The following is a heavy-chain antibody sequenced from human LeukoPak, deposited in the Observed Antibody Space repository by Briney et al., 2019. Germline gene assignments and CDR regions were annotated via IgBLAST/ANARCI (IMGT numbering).Heavy chain of an antibody. CDR1: GGSLSSGSYY. CDR3: ARHSPTYYDILTGYWVGAFDI. D-gene: IGHD3-9*01. CDR2: IYTSGST. Sequence: SQTLSLTCTVSGGSLSSGSYYWSWIRQPAGKGLEWIGRIYTSGSTNYNPSLKSRVTISVDTSKNQFSLKLSSVTAADTAVYYCARHSPTYYDILTGYWVGAFDIWGQGTMVTVSS. V-gene: IGHV4-61*02. J-gene: IGHJ3*02.